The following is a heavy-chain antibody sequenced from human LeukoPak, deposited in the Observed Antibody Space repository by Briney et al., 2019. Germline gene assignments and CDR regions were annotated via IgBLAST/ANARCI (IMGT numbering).Heavy chain of an antibody. J-gene: IGHJ4*02. CDR2: IYYSGST. V-gene: IGHV4-39*07. Sequence: PSETLSLTCTVSGGSISSSSYYWGWIRQPPGKGLEWIGSIYYSGSTYYNPSLKSRVTISVDTSKNQFSLKLSSVTAADTAVYYCARDGITMVRGVMVYWGQGTLVTVSS. CDR3: ARDGITMVRGVMVY. D-gene: IGHD3-10*01. CDR1: GGSISSSSYY.